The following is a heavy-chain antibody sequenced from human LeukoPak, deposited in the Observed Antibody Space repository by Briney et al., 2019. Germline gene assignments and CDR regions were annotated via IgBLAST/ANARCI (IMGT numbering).Heavy chain of an antibody. Sequence: ASVKVSCKASGYTFTSYAMNWVRQAPGQGLEWMGIINPSGGSTSYAQKFQGRVTMTRDTSTSTVYMEPSSLRSEDTAVYYCARGILKGNWFDPWGQGTLVTVSS. J-gene: IGHJ5*02. V-gene: IGHV1-46*01. CDR2: INPSGGST. CDR1: GYTFTSYA. D-gene: IGHD3-3*01. CDR3: ARGILKGNWFDP.